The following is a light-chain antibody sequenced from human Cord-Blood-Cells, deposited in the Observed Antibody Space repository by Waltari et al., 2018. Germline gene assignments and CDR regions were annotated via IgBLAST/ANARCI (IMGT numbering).Light chain of an antibody. CDR2: AAS. CDR1: QGIRND. Sequence: DIQMTQSPSSMSASVGDRVTITCRASQGIRNDLGWYQQKPGKAPKRLSYAASSWQSGVPARCSDSGSVTEFTLTISSLQPEEFATDYCLQHNSYPFTFGPGTKVDIK. CDR3: LQHNSYPFT. J-gene: IGKJ3*01. V-gene: IGKV1-17*01.